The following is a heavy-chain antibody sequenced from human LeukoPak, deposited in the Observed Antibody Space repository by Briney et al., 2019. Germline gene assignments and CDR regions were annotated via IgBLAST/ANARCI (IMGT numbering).Heavy chain of an antibody. Sequence: GGSLRLSCAASGFTFSNYAMHWVRQAPGKGLQWVAIISYDGTNKYYADSLKGRFTISRDNSKNTLYLQMNSLRVEDTAIYCCARDQYIMGRPPGAFDLWGQGTRVTVST. V-gene: IGHV3-30-3*01. J-gene: IGHJ3*01. CDR2: ISYDGTNK. CDR1: GFTFSNYA. CDR3: ARDQYIMGRPPGAFDL. D-gene: IGHD2-8*01.